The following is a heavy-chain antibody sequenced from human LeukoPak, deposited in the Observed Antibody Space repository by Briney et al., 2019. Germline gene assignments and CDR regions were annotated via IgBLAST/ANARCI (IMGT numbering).Heavy chain of an antibody. D-gene: IGHD2-2*01. V-gene: IGHV3-23*01. CDR2: ISGSGGAT. Sequence: GGSLRLSCAASEFTFSSYAMSWVRQAPGKGLEWVSTISGSGGATYYADSVKGRFTISRDNSKITLYLQMNGLRAEDTALFYCAKAVVVVPAATPFDYWGLGTLVTVSS. CDR1: EFTFSSYA. CDR3: AKAVVVVPAATPFDY. J-gene: IGHJ4*02.